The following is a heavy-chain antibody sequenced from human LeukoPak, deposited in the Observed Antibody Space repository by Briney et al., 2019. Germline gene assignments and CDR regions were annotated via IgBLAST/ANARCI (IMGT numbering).Heavy chain of an antibody. Sequence: PSETLALTCTVSVGSIIGYYWSWIRQPAGKGLEWIGRIHGTGGTDYNPSLKSRVTMSVDTPKNQFSLKLTSVAAADTAVYYCAKDGSSWPFFDSWGQGTLVTVSS. J-gene: IGHJ4*02. CDR1: VGSIIGYY. D-gene: IGHD6-13*01. V-gene: IGHV4-4*07. CDR2: IHGTGGT. CDR3: AKDGSSWPFFDS.